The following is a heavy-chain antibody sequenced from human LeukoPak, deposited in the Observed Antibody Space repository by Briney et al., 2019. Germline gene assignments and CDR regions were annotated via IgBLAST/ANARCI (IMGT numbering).Heavy chain of an antibody. Sequence: GGSLRLSCAASGFTFSSYAMHWVRQVPGKGLEWVAVISYDGSNKYYADSVKGRFTISRDNSKNTLYLQMNSLRAEDTAVYYCARGDVVVVVAATLDYWGQGTLVTVSS. V-gene: IGHV3-30*04. D-gene: IGHD2-15*01. CDR3: ARGDVVVVVAATLDY. CDR2: ISYDGSNK. J-gene: IGHJ4*02. CDR1: GFTFSSYA.